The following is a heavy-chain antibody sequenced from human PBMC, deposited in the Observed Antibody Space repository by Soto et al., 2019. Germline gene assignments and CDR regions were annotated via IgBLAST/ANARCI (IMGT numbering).Heavy chain of an antibody. D-gene: IGHD2-15*01. CDR1: GGAISSSSYY. CDR2: IYYSGGT. J-gene: IGHJ2*01. Sequence: SETLSLTCTVSGGAISSSSYYWGWIRQPPGKGLEWIGSIYYSGGTYYNPSLKSRVTISADTSKNQFSLKLSSVTAADTAVYNCARPGNIVGCCWWYFDLWGRGTLVTVS. V-gene: IGHV4-39*01. CDR3: ARPGNIVGCCWWYFDL.